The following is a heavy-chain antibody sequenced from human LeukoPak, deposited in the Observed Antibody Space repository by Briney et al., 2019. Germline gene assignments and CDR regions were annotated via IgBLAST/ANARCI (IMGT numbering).Heavy chain of an antibody. J-gene: IGHJ3*02. CDR1: GFTFDDYA. V-gene: IGHV3-9*01. CDR2: IGRNSGSI. CDR3: AKELPENDAFDI. Sequence: TGGSLRLSCAASGFTFDDYAMHWVRQAPGKGLEWVSGIGRNSGSIGYADSVKGRFTISRDNAKNSLYLQMNSLRAEDTALYYCAKELPENDAFDIWGQGTMVTVSS.